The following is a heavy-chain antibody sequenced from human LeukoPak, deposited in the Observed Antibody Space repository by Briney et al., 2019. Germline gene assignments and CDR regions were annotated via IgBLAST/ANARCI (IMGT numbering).Heavy chain of an antibody. Sequence: GGSLRLSCAASGFTFSNYSMNWVRQAPGKGLEWVSSISSTGSYIYYADSVKGRFTISRDNAKNSLYLQMNSLRAEDTAAYYCARASPYSSSSSWFDPWGQGTLVTVSS. J-gene: IGHJ5*02. CDR3: ARASPYSSSSSWFDP. CDR1: GFTFSNYS. D-gene: IGHD6-6*01. CDR2: ISSTGSYI. V-gene: IGHV3-21*01.